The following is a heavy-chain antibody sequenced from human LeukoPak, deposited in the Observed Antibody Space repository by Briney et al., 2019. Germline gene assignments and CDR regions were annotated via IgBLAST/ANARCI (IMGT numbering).Heavy chain of an antibody. CDR2: ISASSSTM. V-gene: IGHV3-48*02. Sequence: GGSLRLSCVASGFTFNGFSMNWVRQAPGKGLEWISYISASSSTMYYADSVKGRFTISRDNAKNSLSLQINSLRDEDTAVFYCARDAGTGYFDYWGQGTLVTVSS. D-gene: IGHD1-1*01. CDR1: GFTFNGFS. J-gene: IGHJ4*02. CDR3: ARDAGTGYFDY.